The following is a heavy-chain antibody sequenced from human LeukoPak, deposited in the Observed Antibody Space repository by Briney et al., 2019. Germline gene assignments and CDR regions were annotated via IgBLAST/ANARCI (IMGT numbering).Heavy chain of an antibody. CDR3: ASGDWNDGFLDS. D-gene: IGHD1-1*01. CDR2: IYHSGHT. CDR1: GGSITSGGYS. J-gene: IGHJ4*02. Sequence: SQTLSLTCVVSGGSITSGGYSWTWIRQPPGKGRGWIGYIYHSGHTYYNPSLNSRVTISVDRSKNQFSLKLSFVTAADTAVYYCASGDWNDGFLDSWGQGTLVTVSS. V-gene: IGHV4-30-2*01.